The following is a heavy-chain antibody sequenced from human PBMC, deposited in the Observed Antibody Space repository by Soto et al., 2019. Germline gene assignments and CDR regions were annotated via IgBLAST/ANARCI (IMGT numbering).Heavy chain of an antibody. V-gene: IGHV3-48*02. CDR1: GFTFSSYS. CDR3: ASVMVRGAFRHSYYYYGMDV. J-gene: IGHJ6*02. D-gene: IGHD3-10*01. Sequence: GGSLRLSCAASGFTFSSYSMNWVRQAPGKGLEWVSYISSSSSTIYYADSVKGRFTISRDNANNSLYLKMNSLRDEDTAVYYCASVMVRGAFRHSYYYYGMDVWGQGTTVTVSS. CDR2: ISSSSSTI.